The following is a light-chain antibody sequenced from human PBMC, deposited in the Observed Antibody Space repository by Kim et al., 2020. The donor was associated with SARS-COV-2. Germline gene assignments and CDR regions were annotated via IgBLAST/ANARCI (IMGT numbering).Light chain of an antibody. J-gene: IGLJ2*01. CDR1: SSDIGTYDY. V-gene: IGLV2-14*01. CDR2: DVT. Sequence: QSALTQPASVSGSPGQAITISCTGASSDIGTYDYVSWYQQQPGKAPKLMIYDVTYRPSGVSDRFSGSKSGNTASLTIFGLQAEDEADYYCSSYRSSRPAIFGGGTQLSVL. CDR3: SSYRSSRPAI.